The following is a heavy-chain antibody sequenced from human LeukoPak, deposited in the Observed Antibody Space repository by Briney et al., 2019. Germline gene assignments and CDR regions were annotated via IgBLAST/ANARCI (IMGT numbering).Heavy chain of an antibody. J-gene: IGHJ4*02. CDR1: GYTLTELS. V-gene: IGHV1-24*01. D-gene: IGHD3-9*01. CDR3: ATVLFDWLPRRHYYFDY. CDR2: FDPEDGET. Sequence: ASVKVSCKVSGYTLTELSMHWVRQAPGKGLEWMGGFDPEDGETIYAQKFQGRVTVTEDTSTDTAYMELSSLRSEDTAVYYCATVLFDWLPRRHYYFDYWGQGTLVTVSS.